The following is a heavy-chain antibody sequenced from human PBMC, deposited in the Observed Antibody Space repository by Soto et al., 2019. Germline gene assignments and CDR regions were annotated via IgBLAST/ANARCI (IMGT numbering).Heavy chain of an antibody. J-gene: IGHJ6*02. CDR2: IHYSRGP. CDR1: GGSVRSDDSY. V-gene: IGHV4-61*08. CDR3: SRDRCYGFWTGYYGMDV. D-gene: IGHD3-3*01. Sequence: QVQLQESGPGLVKPSETLSLTCTLSGGSVRSDDSYWSWIRQAPGKGLEWIGYIHYSRGPNYNPSLNSRGSISVDTSKNQFSLNMTSATAADAAVYYCSRDRCYGFWTGYYGMDVWGQGTTVTVSS.